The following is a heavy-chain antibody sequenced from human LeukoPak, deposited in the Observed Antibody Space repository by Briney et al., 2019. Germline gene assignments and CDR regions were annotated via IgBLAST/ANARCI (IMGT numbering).Heavy chain of an antibody. Sequence: ETLSLTCTVSGGSISSSSHYWSWVRQAPGKGLEWVSAISGSGGSTYYADSVKGRFTISRDNSKNTLYLQMNSLRAEDTAVYYCAKTYPDVEMATIRSPYLDYWGQGTLVTVSS. V-gene: IGHV3-23*01. J-gene: IGHJ4*02. CDR3: AKTYPDVEMATIRSPYLDY. CDR1: GGSISSSSHY. CDR2: ISGSGGST. D-gene: IGHD5-24*01.